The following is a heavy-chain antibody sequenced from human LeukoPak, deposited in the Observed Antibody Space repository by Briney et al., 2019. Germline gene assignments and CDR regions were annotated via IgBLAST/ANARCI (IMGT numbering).Heavy chain of an antibody. V-gene: IGHV5-51*01. CDR1: GYSFINYW. CDR3: ARQWTGDRIFDF. J-gene: IGHJ4*02. CDR2: IYPGDSDT. D-gene: IGHD3/OR15-3a*01. Sequence: GESLKISFKASGYSFINYWIGWVRQMPGKGLEWMGIIYPGDSDTRYSPSFQGQVTISADKSINTAYLQWISLKASDTAMYYCARQWTGDRIFDFWGQGTLVTVSS.